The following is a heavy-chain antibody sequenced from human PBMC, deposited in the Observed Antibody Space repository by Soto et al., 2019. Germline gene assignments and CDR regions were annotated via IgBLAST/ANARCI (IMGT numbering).Heavy chain of an antibody. J-gene: IGHJ6*02. Sequence: PSETLSLTCAVYGGSFSGYYWSWIRQPPGKGLGWIGEINHSGSTNYNPSLKSRVTISVDTSKNQFSLKLSSVTAADTAVYYCARGHSRQRYFDWLLEGHYYYGMDVWGQGTTVTVSS. CDR1: GGSFSGYY. CDR3: ARGHSRQRYFDWLLEGHYYYGMDV. CDR2: INHSGST. D-gene: IGHD3-9*01. V-gene: IGHV4-34*01.